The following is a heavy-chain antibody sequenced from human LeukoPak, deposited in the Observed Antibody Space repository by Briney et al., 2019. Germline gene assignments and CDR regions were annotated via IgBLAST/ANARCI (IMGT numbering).Heavy chain of an antibody. J-gene: IGHJ5*02. CDR3: TRDRGTYNWFDP. V-gene: IGHV3-73*01. D-gene: IGHD2-15*01. Sequence: GGSLRLSCAATGFSFSGSAVHWVRQSSGKGLEWVGHIDKKDNLYATAYAESVKGRFTISRDESKDTAFLHMDSLKTEDTALYYCTRDRGTYNWFDPWGQGTLVTVSS. CDR1: GFSFSGSA. CDR2: IDKKDNLYAT.